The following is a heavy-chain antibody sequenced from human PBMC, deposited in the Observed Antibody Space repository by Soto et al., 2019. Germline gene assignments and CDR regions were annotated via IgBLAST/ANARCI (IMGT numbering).Heavy chain of an antibody. J-gene: IGHJ6*02. CDR1: GYTLNTYY. V-gene: IGHV1-46*02. CDR3: ARGAVAGYYYYYGMDV. D-gene: IGHD6-19*01. Sequence: ASVKVSCKPSGYTLNTYYLHWVRQAPGQGLEWMGIINPSGGSTSYAQKFQGRVTMTRDTSTSTVYMELSSLRSEDTAVYYCARGAVAGYYYYYGMDVWGQGTTVTVSS. CDR2: INPSGGST.